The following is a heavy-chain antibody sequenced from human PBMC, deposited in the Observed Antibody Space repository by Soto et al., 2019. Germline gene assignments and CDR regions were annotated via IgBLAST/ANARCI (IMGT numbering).Heavy chain of an antibody. CDR3: AKDLKLLWFGELFQHDHYGMDV. V-gene: IGHV3-30*18. CDR2: ISYDGSNK. D-gene: IGHD3-10*01. Sequence: GGSLRLSCAASGFTFSSYGMHWVRQAPGKGLEWVAVISYDGSNKYYADSVKGRFTISRDNSKNTLYLQMNSLRAEDTAVYYCAKDLKLLWFGELFQHDHYGMDVWGQGTTVTVSS. J-gene: IGHJ6*02. CDR1: GFTFSSYG.